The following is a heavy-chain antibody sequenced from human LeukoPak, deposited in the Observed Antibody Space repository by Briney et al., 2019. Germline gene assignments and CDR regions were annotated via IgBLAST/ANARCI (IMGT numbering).Heavy chain of an antibody. V-gene: IGHV3-33*01. J-gene: IGHJ4*02. CDR2: IWYDGSNK. Sequence: GGPLRLSCAASGFTFSSYGMHWVRPAPPKGLEWVTVIWYDGSNKYYADSVKGRFTISRDNSKNTLYLQMNSLRAEDTAVYYCARRGHSTGFDYWGQGTLVTVSS. D-gene: IGHD4-11*01. CDR1: GFTFSSYG. CDR3: ARRGHSTGFDY.